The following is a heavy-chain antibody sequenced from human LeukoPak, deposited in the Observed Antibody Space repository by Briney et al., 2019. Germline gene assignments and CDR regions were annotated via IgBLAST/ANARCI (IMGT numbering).Heavy chain of an antibody. CDR3: ARHVSYDYGDYGHFDY. CDR2: IYYSGST. CDR1: GGSISSGGYY. D-gene: IGHD4-17*01. Sequence: PSETLSLTCTVSGGSISSGGYYWSWIRQHPGKGLEWIGYIYYSGSTNYNPSLKSRVTISVDTSKNQFSLKLSSVTAADTAVYYCARHVSYDYGDYGHFDYWGQGTLVTVSS. V-gene: IGHV4-61*08. J-gene: IGHJ4*02.